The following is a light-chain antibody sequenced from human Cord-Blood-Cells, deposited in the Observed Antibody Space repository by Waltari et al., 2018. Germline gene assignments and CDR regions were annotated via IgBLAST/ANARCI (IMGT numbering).Light chain of an antibody. J-gene: IGLJ3*02. CDR3: SSYTSSSTWV. CDR2: DVS. V-gene: IGLV2-14*03. CDR1: SSDVGGYNY. Sequence: QSALTQPASVSGSPGQSITISCTGTSSDVGGYNYVSWYQQHPGKAPKLMIYDVSNRPSGFSNRFSASKAGNTASLTISGLQAEDEADYYCSSYTSSSTWVFGGGTKLTVL.